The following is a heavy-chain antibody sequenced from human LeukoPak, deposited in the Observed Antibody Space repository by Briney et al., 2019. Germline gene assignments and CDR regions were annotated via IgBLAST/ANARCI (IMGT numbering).Heavy chain of an antibody. CDR3: AKEYTPSSPLGELDS. D-gene: IGHD6-6*01. J-gene: IGHJ4*02. V-gene: IGHV3-30*02. CDR2: IRHDEANS. CDR1: GFNLNSYA. Sequence: RGSLRLSCAVSGFNLNSYAMHWVRQAPGKGLAWVAVIRHDEANSFYADSVQGRFTISRDTSKKLLYLQMNSLRVEDTAVYYCAKEYTPSSPLGELDSWGQGTLVTVSS.